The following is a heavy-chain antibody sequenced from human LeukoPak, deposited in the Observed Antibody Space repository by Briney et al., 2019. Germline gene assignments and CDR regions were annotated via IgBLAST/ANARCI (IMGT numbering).Heavy chain of an antibody. J-gene: IGHJ4*02. CDR2: ISSSSSYT. CDR1: GFTFSDYY. D-gene: IGHD3-22*01. CDR3: ARTIRITMIVAVTPLYYFDY. V-gene: IGHV3-11*06. Sequence: PGGSLRLSCAASGFTFSDYYMSWIRQAPGKGLEWVSYISSSSSYTNYADSVKGRFTISRDNAKNSLYLQMNSLRAEDTAVYYCARTIRITMIVAVTPLYYFDYWGQGTLVTVSS.